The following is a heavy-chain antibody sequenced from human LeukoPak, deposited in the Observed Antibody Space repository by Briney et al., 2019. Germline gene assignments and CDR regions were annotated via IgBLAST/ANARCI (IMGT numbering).Heavy chain of an antibody. D-gene: IGHD6-13*01. CDR1: GGSISSYY. V-gene: IGHV4-59*01. J-gene: IGHJ4*02. CDR3: ARLGIAAAGITLDY. Sequence: IPSETLSLTCTVSGGSISSYYWSWIRQPPGKGLEWIGYIYYSGSTNYNPSLKSRVTISVDTSKNQFSLKLSSVTAADTAVYYCARLGIAAAGITLDYWGQGTLVTVSS. CDR2: IYYSGST.